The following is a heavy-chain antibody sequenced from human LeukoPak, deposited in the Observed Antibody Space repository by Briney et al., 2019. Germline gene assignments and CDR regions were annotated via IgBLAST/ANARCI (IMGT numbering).Heavy chain of an antibody. CDR2: ISYDGGDK. V-gene: IGHV3-30-3*01. CDR3: ARVTPGGAMLRGLIGNWFDP. CDR1: GFSFSNYA. J-gene: IGHJ5*02. D-gene: IGHD3-10*01. Sequence: PGRSLRLSCSASGFSFSNYAMHWVRQAPGEGLEWLAAISYDGGDKNYADSVKGRFNISRDNSKDTLYLQMNSLRVEDTAVYYCARVTPGGAMLRGLIGNWFDPWGQGTLVTVSS.